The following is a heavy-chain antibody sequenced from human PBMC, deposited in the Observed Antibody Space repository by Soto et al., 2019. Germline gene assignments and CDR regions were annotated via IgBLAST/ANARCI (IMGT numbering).Heavy chain of an antibody. V-gene: IGHV2-5*05. CDR2: LYWYGDK. D-gene: IGHD6-19*01. Sequence: SGPTQVNPTQTLTLTCTFSGFSLSTSGVGVGWIRQPPGEALEWHALLYWYGDKRYAPSLKRRMTFIKDASKHQVVLTLTAMYPVDTAKYYFAHGNYTNGWSFGFWGQGTLVTVSS. J-gene: IGHJ4*02. CDR1: GFSLSTSGVG. CDR3: AHGNYTNGWSFGF.